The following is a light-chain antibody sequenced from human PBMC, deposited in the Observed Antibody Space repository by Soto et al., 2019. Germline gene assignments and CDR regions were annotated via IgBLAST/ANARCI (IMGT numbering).Light chain of an antibody. CDR2: CAS. CDR3: QQYKNWHQST. Sequence: DILMTQSPATLSVSPGERATLSCRASQSVGSNLAWYPQQPGQAPMRXIYCASTRATGIPARFSGSGSRTEFTLTISSLQSEDFAVYYCQQYKNWHQSTFDQGKGLEIK. CDR1: QSVGSN. V-gene: IGKV3-15*01. J-gene: IGKJ5*01.